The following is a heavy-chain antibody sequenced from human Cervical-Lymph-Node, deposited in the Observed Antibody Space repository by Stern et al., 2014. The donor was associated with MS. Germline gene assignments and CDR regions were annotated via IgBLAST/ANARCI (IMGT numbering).Heavy chain of an antibody. CDR2: IKTKKDGEAT. D-gene: IGHD3-16*01. J-gene: IGHJ4*02. CDR3: ARGGGVYDY. CDR1: GFPFNTAW. V-gene: IGHV3-15*01. Sequence: VQLVQSGGGLVKPGGSLRVSCVGSGFPFNTAWMGWVRQVPGRGLEWVGRIKTKKDGEATDYATPVRGRFTISRDDSKNTLYLQMNSLKAEDTALYYCARGGGVYDYGGQGTRVAVSS.